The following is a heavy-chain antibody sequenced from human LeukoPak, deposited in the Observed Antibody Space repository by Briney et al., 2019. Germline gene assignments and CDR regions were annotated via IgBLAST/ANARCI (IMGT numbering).Heavy chain of an antibody. V-gene: IGHV4-59*01. CDR3: ASARLGSGLEGAFDI. CDR1: GGSISSYF. D-gene: IGHD6-25*01. J-gene: IGHJ3*02. Sequence: SETLSLTCTVSGGSISSYFWSWVRQPPGKGLEWIGYIYYSGSTNYNPSLKSRVTISVDTSKNQFSLKLSSVTAADTAVYYCASARLGSGLEGAFDIWGQGTMVTVSS. CDR2: IYYSGST.